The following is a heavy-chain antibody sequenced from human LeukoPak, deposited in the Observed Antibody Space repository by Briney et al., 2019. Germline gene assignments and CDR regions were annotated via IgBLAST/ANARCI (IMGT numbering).Heavy chain of an antibody. CDR1: GGSINSGGYY. J-gene: IGHJ5*02. Sequence: PSETLSLTCTVSGGSINSGGYYWSWIRQPPGKGLEWIGEINHSGSTNYRPSLKSRVTISVDTSKNQFSLKLNSVTAADTAVYYCTRALGSYSGYDYFWFDPWGQGTLVTVSS. V-gene: IGHV4-34*01. D-gene: IGHD5-12*01. CDR2: INHSGST. CDR3: TRALGSYSGYDYFWFDP.